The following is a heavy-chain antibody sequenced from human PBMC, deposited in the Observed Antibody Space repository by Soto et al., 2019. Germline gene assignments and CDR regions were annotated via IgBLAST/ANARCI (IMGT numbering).Heavy chain of an antibody. Sequence: QVQLQESGPGLVKPSETLSLTCTVSGVSVSSGSYYWSWIRQPPGKGLEWIGYIYYSGSTNYSPSHKSRVTISVDTSKNQFALRLSSVTAADTAVYYCARDRRGVDYWGQGTLVTVSS. J-gene: IGHJ4*02. CDR1: GVSVSSGSYY. CDR3: ARDRRGVDY. CDR2: IYYSGST. V-gene: IGHV4-61*01. D-gene: IGHD3-16*01.